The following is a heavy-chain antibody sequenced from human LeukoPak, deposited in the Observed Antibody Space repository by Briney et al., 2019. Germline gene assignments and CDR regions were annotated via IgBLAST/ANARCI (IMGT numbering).Heavy chain of an antibody. CDR1: GVSISSYY. D-gene: IGHD3-10*01. V-gene: IGHV4-59*01. J-gene: IGHJ4*02. CDR2: IYYSGST. CDR3: VRDRELTY. Sequence: SETLSLTCTVSGVSISSYYWSWIRQPPGKGLEWIGYIYYSGSTNYNPSLKSRVTISVDTSKNQFSLKLSSVTAADTAVYFCVRDRELTYWGQGILVTVSS.